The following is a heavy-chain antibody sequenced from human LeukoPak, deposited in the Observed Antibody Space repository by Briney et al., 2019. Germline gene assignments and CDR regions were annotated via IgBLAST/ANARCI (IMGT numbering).Heavy chain of an antibody. J-gene: IGHJ6*03. Sequence: KPGESLKISCKGSGYSFTSYWIGWVRQMPGKGLEWMGIIYPGDSDTRYSPSFQGQVTISADKSISTAYLQWSSLKASDTAMYYCARRGDGYNQPYYYYYMDVWGKGTTVTVSS. CDR1: GYSFTSYW. CDR3: ARRGDGYNQPYYYYYMDV. D-gene: IGHD5-24*01. V-gene: IGHV5-51*03. CDR2: IYPGDSDT.